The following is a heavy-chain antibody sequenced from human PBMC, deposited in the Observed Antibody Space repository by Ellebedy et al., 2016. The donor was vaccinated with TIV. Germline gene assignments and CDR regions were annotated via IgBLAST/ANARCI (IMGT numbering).Heavy chain of an antibody. D-gene: IGHD1-1*01. Sequence: GESLKISCAASEFPFNTYGMNWVRQAPGKGLEWVAFISSDGSSKSYADSVKGRFTISRDNSKNTLYLQMNSLREGDTAVYYCAKRYRSYFDYWGQGTPVTVSS. J-gene: IGHJ4*02. CDR3: AKRYRSYFDY. CDR1: EFPFNTYG. V-gene: IGHV3-30*18. CDR2: ISSDGSSK.